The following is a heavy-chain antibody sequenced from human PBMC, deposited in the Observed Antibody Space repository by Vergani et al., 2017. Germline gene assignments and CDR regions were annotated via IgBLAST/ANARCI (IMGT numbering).Heavy chain of an antibody. CDR3: ARGNCGVNCPKYNWLAP. CDR1: GRSINPSSSF. D-gene: IGHD2-21*01. CDR2: VFRYGNV. V-gene: IGHV4-39*07. J-gene: IGHJ5*02. Sequence: QLQLQESGPGLVKPSETLSLICTVSGRSINPSSSFWGWIRQSPGKGLEWIGYVFRYGNVNYNPSFNFRAAIDTSNNQLSLRLSSVTAADTAVYYCARGNCGVNCPKYNWLAPWGRGILVTVSS.